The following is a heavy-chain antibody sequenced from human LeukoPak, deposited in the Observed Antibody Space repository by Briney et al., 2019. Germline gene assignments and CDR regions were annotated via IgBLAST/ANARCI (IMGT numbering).Heavy chain of an antibody. CDR2: ISGSGGST. J-gene: IGHJ4*02. Sequence: PGGSLRLSCAASGFTFSSYAMSWVRQAPGKGLEWVSAISGSGGSTYYADSVKGRFTISRDNSKNTLYLQMNCLRAEDTAVYYCAKGFYYPTYYYDSSGYPIDYWGQGTLVTVSS. CDR3: AKGFYYPTYYYDSSGYPIDY. V-gene: IGHV3-23*01. D-gene: IGHD3-22*01. CDR1: GFTFSSYA.